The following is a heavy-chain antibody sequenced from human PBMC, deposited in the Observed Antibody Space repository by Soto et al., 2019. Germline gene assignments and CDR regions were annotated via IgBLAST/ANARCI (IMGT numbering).Heavy chain of an antibody. CDR2: ISSSSSTI. V-gene: IGHV3-48*02. CDR1: GFTFSSYS. Sequence: GGSLRLSCAASGFTFSSYSMNWVRQAPGKGLEWVSYISSSSSTIYYADSVKGRFTISRDNAKNSLYLQMNSLRDEDTAVYYCARSLAGRLYHYYYYGMDVWGQGTTVTVSS. J-gene: IGHJ6*02. CDR3: ARSLAGRLYHYYYYGMDV. D-gene: IGHD2-2*01.